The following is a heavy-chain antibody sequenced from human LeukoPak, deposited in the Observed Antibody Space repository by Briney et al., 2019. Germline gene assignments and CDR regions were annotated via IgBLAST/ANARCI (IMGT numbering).Heavy chain of an antibody. CDR1: GYTFTSYG. J-gene: IGHJ4*02. CDR3: ARAHSGYDYPYPTYYFDY. D-gene: IGHD5-12*01. V-gene: IGHV1-18*01. CDR2: ISAYNGNT. Sequence: ASVKVSCKASGYTFTSYGISWVRQAPGQGLEWMGWISAYNGNTNYAQKLQGRVTMTTDTSTSTAYMELRSLRSDDTAVYYCARAHSGYDYPYPTYYFDYWGQGTLVTVSS.